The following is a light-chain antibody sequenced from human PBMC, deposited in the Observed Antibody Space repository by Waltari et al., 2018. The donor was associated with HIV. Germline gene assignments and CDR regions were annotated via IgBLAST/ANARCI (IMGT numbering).Light chain of an antibody. V-gene: IGLV3-25*03. CDR1: ALSDQF. CDR3: LSADGRGVRKF. CDR2: RSR. J-gene: IGLJ2*01. Sequence: YELTQPPSVSVSPGQKARITCSGNALSDQFGHGYQHKVGQAPVLVIFRSRERSSQVPARFSASKSGTTFTLTISGVQAEDEADYFCLSADGRGVRKFFGGGTRLSVL.